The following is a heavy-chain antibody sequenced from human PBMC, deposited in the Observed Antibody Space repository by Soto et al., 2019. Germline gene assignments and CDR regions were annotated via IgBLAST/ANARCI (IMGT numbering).Heavy chain of an antibody. D-gene: IGHD3-10*01. V-gene: IGHV3-48*03. CDR3: ARKTYYGSGSYFDY. CDR1: GFTFSSYE. Sequence: VQLVESGGGLVQPGGSLRLSCAASGFTFSSYEMNWVRQAPGKGLEWVSYISSSGSTIYYADSVKGRFTISRDNAKNSLYLQMNSLRAEDTAVYYCARKTYYGSGSYFDYWGQGTLVTVSS. CDR2: ISSSGSTI. J-gene: IGHJ4*02.